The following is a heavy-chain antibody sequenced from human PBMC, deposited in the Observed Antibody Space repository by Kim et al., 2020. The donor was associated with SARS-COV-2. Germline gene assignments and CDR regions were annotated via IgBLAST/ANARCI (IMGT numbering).Heavy chain of an antibody. Sequence: GGSLRLSCEASGFTFSIYRMHWVRQGPGKGLVWVSLINSDGSTNYADSVRGRFTISRDKAKNTVYLEMNSLRGEDTAVYYCTRDKDGLGIWGQGTKVT. J-gene: IGHJ3*02. CDR1: GFTFSIYR. CDR2: INSDGST. CDR3: TRDKDGLGI. V-gene: IGHV3-74*01.